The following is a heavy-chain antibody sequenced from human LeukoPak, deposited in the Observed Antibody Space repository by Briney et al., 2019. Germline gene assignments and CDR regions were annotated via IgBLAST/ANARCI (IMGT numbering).Heavy chain of an antibody. V-gene: IGHV4-34*01. CDR2: INHSGST. D-gene: IGHD3-9*01. J-gene: IGHJ3*02. CDR3: ARGEGDYDILTGYYGPNDAFDI. Sequence: PSETLSLTCAVYGGSFSGYYWSWIRQPPGKGLEWIGEINHSGSTNYNPSLKSRVTISVDTSKNQFSLKLSSVTAADTAVYYCARGEGDYDILTGYYGPNDAFDIWGQGTMVTVSS. CDR1: GGSFSGYY.